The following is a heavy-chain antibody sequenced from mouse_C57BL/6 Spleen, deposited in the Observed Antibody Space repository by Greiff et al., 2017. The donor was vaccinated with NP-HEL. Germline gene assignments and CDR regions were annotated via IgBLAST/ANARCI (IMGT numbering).Heavy chain of an antibody. D-gene: IGHD1-1*01. V-gene: IGHV6-3*01. J-gene: IGHJ3*01. CDR1: GFTFSNYW. Sequence: EVKLVESGGGLVQPGGSMKLSCVASGFTFSNYWMNWVRQSPEKGLEWVAQIRLKSDNYATHYAESVKGRFTISRDDSKSSVYLQMNNLRAEDTGIYYCTNYYGSSPLFAYWGQGTLVTVSA. CDR2: IRLKSDNYAT. CDR3: TNYYGSSPLFAY.